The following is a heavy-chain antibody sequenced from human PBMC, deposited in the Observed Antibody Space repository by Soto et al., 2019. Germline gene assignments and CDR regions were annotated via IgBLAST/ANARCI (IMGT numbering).Heavy chain of an antibody. CDR1: GYTFTSYG. V-gene: IGHV1-18*01. Sequence: ASVKVSCKASGYTFTSYGISWVRQAPGQGLEWMGWISAYNGNTNYAQKLQGRVTMTTDTSTSTAYMELRSLRSDDTAVYYCARDHTHQLLRPWFDSWGQGTLVTVSS. J-gene: IGHJ5*01. CDR3: ARDHTHQLLRPWFDS. D-gene: IGHD2-2*01. CDR2: ISAYNGNT.